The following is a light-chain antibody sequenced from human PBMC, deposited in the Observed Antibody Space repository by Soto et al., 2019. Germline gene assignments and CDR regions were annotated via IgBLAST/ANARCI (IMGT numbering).Light chain of an antibody. CDR2: GAS. J-gene: IGKJ3*01. CDR3: QQYSNWPIT. Sequence: EIVMTQSTATLSVSPGERATLSCRASQSVSSNLAWYQQKPGQAPRLLIYGASTRATVIPARFSGSGSGTELTLTISSPQSEDFAVYFCQQYSNWPITFGPGTKVDIK. V-gene: IGKV3-15*01. CDR1: QSVSSN.